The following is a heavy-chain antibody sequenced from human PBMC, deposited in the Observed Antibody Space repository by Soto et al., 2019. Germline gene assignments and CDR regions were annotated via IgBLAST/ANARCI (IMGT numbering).Heavy chain of an antibody. Sequence: PSETLSLTCTVSGGSISSYYWSWIRQPPGKGLEWIGYIYYSGSTNYNPSLKSRVTISVDTSKNQFSLKLSSVTAADTAVYYCARDRGYGDFPFDYWGQGTLVTVSS. CDR2: IYYSGST. CDR1: GGSISSYY. CDR3: ARDRGYGDFPFDY. D-gene: IGHD4-17*01. J-gene: IGHJ4*02. V-gene: IGHV4-59*01.